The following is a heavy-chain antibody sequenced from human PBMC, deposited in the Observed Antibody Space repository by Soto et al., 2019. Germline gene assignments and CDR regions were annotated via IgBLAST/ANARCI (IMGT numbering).Heavy chain of an antibody. V-gene: IGHV3-30-3*01. CDR2: ISYDGSNK. J-gene: IGHJ4*02. CDR1: GFTFSSYA. D-gene: IGHD3-22*01. Sequence: QVQLVESGGGVVQPGRSLRLSCAASGFTFSSYAMHWVRQAPGKGLEWVAVISYDGSNKYYADSVKGRFTISRDNSKNTLYLQMNSLRAEDTAVYYCAIDRAHDSSGYANYWGQGTLVTVSS. CDR3: AIDRAHDSSGYANY.